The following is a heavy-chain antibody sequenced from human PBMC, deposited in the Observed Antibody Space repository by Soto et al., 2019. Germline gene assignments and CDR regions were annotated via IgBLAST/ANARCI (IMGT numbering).Heavy chain of an antibody. J-gene: IGHJ4*02. D-gene: IGHD4-17*01. Sequence: EVQLVESGGGLVKPGESLRLSCAASGFTFSDARMTWVRQAPGKGLEWVGRIKSKTDGGTTDYAAPVKGRFTISRDDSQNTLYLQMNSLKTEDTAVYYCIGTNYGDYGAYWGQGTLVTVSS. V-gene: IGHV3-15*01. CDR2: IKSKTDGGTT. CDR1: GFTFSDAR. CDR3: IGTNYGDYGAY.